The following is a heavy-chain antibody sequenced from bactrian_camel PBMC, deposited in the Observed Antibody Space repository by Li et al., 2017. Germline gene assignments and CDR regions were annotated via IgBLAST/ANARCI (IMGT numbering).Heavy chain of an antibody. V-gene: IGHV3S6*01. J-gene: IGHJ6*01. D-gene: IGHD6*01. Sequence: QVQLVESGGGSVQAGGSLRLSCAVTGYTFRCMAWFRQAPGKEREGVASVVNEGRATYADSVKGRFTISRDNAKNTLYLQLNSLKTEDTAMYYCARGRRSWPNSFAYWGQGTQVTVS. CDR1: GYTFRC. CDR2: VVNEGRAT. CDR3: ARGRRSWPNSFAY.